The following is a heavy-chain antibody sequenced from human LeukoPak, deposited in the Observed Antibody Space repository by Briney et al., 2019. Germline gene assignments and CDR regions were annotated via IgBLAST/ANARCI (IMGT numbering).Heavy chain of an antibody. CDR2: INPKNAGT. CDR1: GYTFTGHY. CDR3: ARDVGEYCSSTSCYASDY. Sequence: ASVKVSCKASGYTFTGHYMHWVRQAPGQGLEWMGWINPKNAGTNYAQKFQGRVTMTRDTSISTAYMELSRLRSDDTAVYYCARDVGEYCSSTSCYASDYWGQGTLVTVSS. V-gene: IGHV1-2*02. D-gene: IGHD2-2*01. J-gene: IGHJ4*02.